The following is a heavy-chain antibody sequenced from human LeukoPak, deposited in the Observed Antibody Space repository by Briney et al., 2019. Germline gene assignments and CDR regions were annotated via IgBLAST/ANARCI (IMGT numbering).Heavy chain of an antibody. V-gene: IGHV4-59*01. D-gene: IGHD6-19*01. CDR1: GGSISSYY. J-gene: IGHJ5*02. CDR3: ARDRSGGYNWFDP. Sequence: SETLSLTCTVSGGSISSYYWSWIRQAPGTGLEWMGDIYYSGTTKYNPSLKSRVTISVDTSKNQFSLNLRSVTAADTAVYYCARDRSGGYNWFDPWGQGTLVTVSS. CDR2: IYYSGTT.